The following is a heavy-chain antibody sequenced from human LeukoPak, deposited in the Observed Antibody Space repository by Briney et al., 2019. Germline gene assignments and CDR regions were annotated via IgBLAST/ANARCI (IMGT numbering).Heavy chain of an antibody. CDR1: GFTFSSYW. CDR2: IKQDGSEK. J-gene: IGHJ4*02. Sequence: GGSLRLSCAASGFTFSSYWMSWVRQAPGKGLEWVANIKQDGSEKYYVDSVKGRFTISRDNSKNTLYLQMNSLRAEDTAVYYCARDVYYDSSGYYEQVDYWGQGTLVTVSS. D-gene: IGHD3-22*01. V-gene: IGHV3-7*01. CDR3: ARDVYYDSSGYYEQVDY.